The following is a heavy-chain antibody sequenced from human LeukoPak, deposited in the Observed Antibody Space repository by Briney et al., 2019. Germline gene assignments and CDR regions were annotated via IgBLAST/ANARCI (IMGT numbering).Heavy chain of an antibody. CDR3: ATDGQSSGWYGFDY. J-gene: IGHJ4*02. CDR2: ITSPVGHI. D-gene: IGHD6-19*01. V-gene: IGHV3-21*01. Sequence: GGSLRLSCAASGFTFSTYSMNWVRQAPGKGLEWVASITSPVGHIYYADSLKGRITISRDNAKSSLYPLMNSLRAEDTAVYYCATDGQSSGWYGFDYWGQGTLVTVSS. CDR1: GFTFSTYS.